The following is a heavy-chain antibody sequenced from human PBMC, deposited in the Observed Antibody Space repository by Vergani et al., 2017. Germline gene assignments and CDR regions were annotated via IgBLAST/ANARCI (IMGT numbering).Heavy chain of an antibody. CDR3: ARGGXCSSTSCYAYYYYGMDV. D-gene: IGHD2-2*03. V-gene: IGHV3-33*08. Sequence: VQLVESGGGLVKPGGSLRLSCAASGFTFSSYGMHWVRQAPGKGLEWVAVIWYDGSNKYYADSVKGRFTISRDNSKNTLYLQMNSLRAEDTAVYYCARGGXCSSTSCYAYYYYGMDVWGQGTTVTVSS. CDR2: IWYDGSNK. CDR1: GFTFSSYG. J-gene: IGHJ6*02.